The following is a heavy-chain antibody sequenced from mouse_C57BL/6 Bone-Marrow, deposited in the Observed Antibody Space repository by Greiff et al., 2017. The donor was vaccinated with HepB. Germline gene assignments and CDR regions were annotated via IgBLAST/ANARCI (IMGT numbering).Heavy chain of an antibody. J-gene: IGHJ2*01. CDR2: IDPENGDT. CDR3: TSSITTVVATDY. Sequence: VQLKQSGAELVRPGASVKLSCTASGFNIKDDYMHWVKQRPEQGLEWIGWIDPENGDTEYASKFQGKATITADTSSNTAYLQLSSLTSEDTAVYYCTSSITTVVATDYWGQGTTLTVSS. CDR1: GFNIKDDY. D-gene: IGHD1-1*01. V-gene: IGHV14-4*01.